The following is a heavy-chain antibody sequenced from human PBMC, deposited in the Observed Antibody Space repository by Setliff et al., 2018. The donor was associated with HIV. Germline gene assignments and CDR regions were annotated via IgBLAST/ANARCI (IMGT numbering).Heavy chain of an antibody. CDR3: ARAAAGNTGPFDL. CDR2: IYTSGST. CDR1: GGSISSGSYY. V-gene: IGHV4-61*02. D-gene: IGHD4-17*01. Sequence: SETLSLTCTVSGGSISSGSYYWSWIRQPAGKGLEWIGRIYTSGSTNYNPSLKSRVTISVDTSKNQFSLKLSSVTASDTAVYYCARAAAGNTGPFDLWGQGSPVTVSS. J-gene: IGHJ4*02.